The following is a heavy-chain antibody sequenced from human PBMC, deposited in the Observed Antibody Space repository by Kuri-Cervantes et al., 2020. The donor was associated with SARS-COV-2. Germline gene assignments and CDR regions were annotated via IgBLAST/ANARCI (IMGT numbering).Heavy chain of an antibody. V-gene: IGHV4-38-2*01. CDR3: ARGSPSGWYRVYDY. CDR1: GYSISSGYY. D-gene: IGHD6-19*01. Sequence: SQTLSLTCAVSGYSISSGYYWGWIRQPPGKGLEWIGSIYYSGSTYYNPSLKSRVTISVDTSKNQFSLKLSSVTAADTAVYYCARGSPSGWYRVYDYWGQGTLVTVSS. CDR2: IYYSGST. J-gene: IGHJ4*02.